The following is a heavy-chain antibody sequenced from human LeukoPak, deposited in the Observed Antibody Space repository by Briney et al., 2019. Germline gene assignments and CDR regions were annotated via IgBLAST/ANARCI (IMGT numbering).Heavy chain of an antibody. V-gene: IGHV3-30*04. D-gene: IGHD7-27*01. CDR2: ISFDATSK. J-gene: IGHJ4*02. CDR1: GFNFINYA. CDR3: VRDATRYKYVTGGGDY. Sequence: PGGSLRLSCAASGFNFINYAMHWVRQAPGKGLEWVAVISFDATSKYYADSVKGRFTISRDNSKNTLYLQLGSLRPEDTAVYYCVRDATRYKYVTGGGDYWGQGTLVTVSS.